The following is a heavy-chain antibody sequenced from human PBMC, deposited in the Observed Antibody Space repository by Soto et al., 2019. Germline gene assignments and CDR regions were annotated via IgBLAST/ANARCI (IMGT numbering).Heavy chain of an antibody. V-gene: IGHV3-7*03. J-gene: IGHJ4*02. D-gene: IGHD6-19*01. Sequence: GGSLRLSCAASGFTFSDNWMTWVRQAPGQGLEWVANIKYDGSEKYFVDSVRGRFAVSRDNPKNSVYLQMNSLRAEDTAVYYCARDGGSGIDYWGQGTLVTVSS. CDR2: IKYDGSEK. CDR1: GFTFSDNW. CDR3: ARDGGSGIDY.